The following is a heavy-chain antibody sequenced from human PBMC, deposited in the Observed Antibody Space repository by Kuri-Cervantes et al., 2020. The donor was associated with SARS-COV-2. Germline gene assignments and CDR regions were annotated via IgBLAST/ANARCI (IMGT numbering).Heavy chain of an antibody. D-gene: IGHD6-13*01. CDR1: GGSISTSY. CDR3: ARDTAAGDGGYYYYGMDV. V-gene: IGHV4-59*01. CDR2: IYYSGST. Sequence: GSLRLSCTVSGGSISTSYWSWMRQPPGKGLEWIGYIYYSGSTNYNPSLKSRVNISVDTSKNQFSLKLSSVTAADTAVYYCARDTAAGDGGYYYYGMDVWGQGTAVTVSS. J-gene: IGHJ6*02.